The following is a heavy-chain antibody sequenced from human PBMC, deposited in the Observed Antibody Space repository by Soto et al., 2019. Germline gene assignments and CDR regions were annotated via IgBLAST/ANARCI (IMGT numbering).Heavy chain of an antibody. CDR1: GYSFTNYG. D-gene: IGHD6-19*01. V-gene: IGHV1-18*01. J-gene: IGHJ4*02. CDR2: ISAFNGNT. Sequence: ASVKVSCKASGYSFTNYGVTWVRQAPGQGLEWMGWISAFNGNTHYAQNLQGRVTMTTDASTSTAYMELSSLRSEDTAVYYCARGPGYSSGWGDYWGQGTLVTVSS. CDR3: ARGPGYSSGWGDY.